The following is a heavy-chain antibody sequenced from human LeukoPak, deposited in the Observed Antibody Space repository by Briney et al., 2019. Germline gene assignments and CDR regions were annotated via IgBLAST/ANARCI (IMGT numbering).Heavy chain of an antibody. CDR3: ARRTGLHSLDH. V-gene: IGHV4-34*01. CDR2: INHSGNT. CDR1: GGSFSNYY. J-gene: IGHJ4*02. Sequence: SETLSLTCAVYGGSFSNYYWSWIRQPPGKGLEWIGVINHSGNTNYNPSLKSRVTISADTSKNQFSLRLSSVTAADTALYFCARRTGLHSLDHWGQGTLVTVSS. D-gene: IGHD5/OR15-5a*01.